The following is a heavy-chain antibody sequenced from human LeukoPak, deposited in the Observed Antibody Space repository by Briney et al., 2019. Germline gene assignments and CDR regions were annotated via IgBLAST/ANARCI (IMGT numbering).Heavy chain of an antibody. J-gene: IGHJ4*02. CDR2: IIPIFGTA. V-gene: IGHV1-69*01. CDR3: ARVGDYGSGSYFFDY. Sequence: SVKVFCKASGGTFSSYAISWVRQAPGQGLEWMGGIIPIFGTANYAQKFQGRVTITADESTSTAYMELSSLRSEDTAVYYCARVGDYGSGSYFFDYWGQGTLVTVSS. CDR1: GGTFSSYA. D-gene: IGHD3-10*01.